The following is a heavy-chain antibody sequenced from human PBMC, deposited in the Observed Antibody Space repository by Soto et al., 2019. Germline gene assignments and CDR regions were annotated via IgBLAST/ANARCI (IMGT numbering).Heavy chain of an antibody. CDR1: GFTFSSYG. D-gene: IGHD4-17*01. CDR2: IWYDGSNK. CDR3: ARNWEQATVVMGAFDI. J-gene: IGHJ3*02. V-gene: IGHV3-33*01. Sequence: GGSLRLSCAASGFTFSSYGMHWVRQAPGKGLEGVAVIWYDGSNKYYADSVKGRFTISRDNSKNTLYLQMNSLRAEDTAVYYCARNWEQATVVMGAFDIWGQGTMVTVSS.